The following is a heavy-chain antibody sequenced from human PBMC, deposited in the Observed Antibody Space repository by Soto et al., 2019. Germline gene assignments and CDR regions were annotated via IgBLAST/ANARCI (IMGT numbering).Heavy chain of an antibody. Sequence: GSLILSCAASGFTFSSYGMHGVRQAPGKGLEWVAVIWYDGSNKYYADSVKGRFTISRDNSKNTLYLQMNSLRAEDTAVYYCARALGYCSGGSCYLARYYYYYGMDVWGQGTTVTVSS. CDR3: ARALGYCSGGSCYLARYYYYYGMDV. CDR2: IWYDGSNK. D-gene: IGHD2-15*01. J-gene: IGHJ6*02. V-gene: IGHV3-33*01. CDR1: GFTFSSYG.